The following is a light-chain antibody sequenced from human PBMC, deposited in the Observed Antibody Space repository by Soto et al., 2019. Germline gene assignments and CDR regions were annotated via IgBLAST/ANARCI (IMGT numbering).Light chain of an antibody. J-gene: IGKJ2*01. CDR2: KAS. V-gene: IGKV1-5*03. CDR1: QSISYW. CDR3: RHYNTYSPPYT. Sequence: DIPMTQFPATLSASVGDRVTITCRARQSISYWLAWYQQKPGKAPNLLIYKASTLESGVPSRFSGSGSGTEFTLTITSLQPDDFATYYCRHYNTYSPPYTFGQGTKLEIK.